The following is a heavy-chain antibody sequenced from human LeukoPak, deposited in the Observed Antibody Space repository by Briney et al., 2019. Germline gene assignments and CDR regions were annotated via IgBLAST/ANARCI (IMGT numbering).Heavy chain of an antibody. CDR2: IYYSETT. CDR1: GGSINSANYY. V-gene: IGHV4-39*01. CDR3: ARQRADYYYYYVDV. Sequence: SETLSLTCTVSGGSINSANYYWGWLRQPPGKGLEWIGSIYYSETTYDNPSLKSRVTISIETSKNQFSLKLSSVTASDTAVYYCARQRADYYYYYVDVWGKGTTVTVSS. J-gene: IGHJ6*03.